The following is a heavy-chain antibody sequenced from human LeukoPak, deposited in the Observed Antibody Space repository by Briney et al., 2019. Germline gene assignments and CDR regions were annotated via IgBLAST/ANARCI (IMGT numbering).Heavy chain of an antibody. CDR1: GGSISSTSYY. V-gene: IGHV4-39*01. CDR2: IYYSGST. D-gene: IGHD3-22*01. CDR3: AKAGVRYFDSSGLYAFDF. J-gene: IGHJ3*01. Sequence: PSETLSLTCAVSGGSISSTSYYWAWIRQPPGKGLEWIGAIYYSGSTYHNPSLKSRVTLSVDTSRNQFSLRLSSVDAADTAVYYCAKAGVRYFDSSGLYAFDFWGQGTTVTVSS.